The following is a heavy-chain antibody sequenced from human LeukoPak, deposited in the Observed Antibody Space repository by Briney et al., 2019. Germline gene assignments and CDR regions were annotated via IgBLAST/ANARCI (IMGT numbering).Heavy chain of an antibody. J-gene: IGHJ5*02. V-gene: IGHV4-34*01. CDR3: ARGPSIAAARIDP. D-gene: IGHD6-13*01. Sequence: SETLSLTCAVYGGSFSGYYWSWIRQPPGKGLEWIGEINHSGSTNYNPSLKSRVTISVDTSKNQFPLKLSSVTAADTAVYYCARGPSIAAARIDPWGQGTLVTVSS. CDR1: GGSFSGYY. CDR2: INHSGST.